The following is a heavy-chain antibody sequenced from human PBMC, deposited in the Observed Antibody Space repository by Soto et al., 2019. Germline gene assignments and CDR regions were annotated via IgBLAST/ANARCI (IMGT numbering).Heavy chain of an antibody. J-gene: IGHJ4*02. D-gene: IGHD3-9*01. CDR1: GFSLTTAGVG. Sequence: QITLKESGPTLVKPTQTLTLTCTFSGFSLTTAGVGVGWIRQTPGKALERLALIYWDDDKRYRPSMEVRLTITKQNSKNQVVLTMTTIDPVETATYYCAHSVGLVQRDFIPYFDYWGQGALVTVSS. V-gene: IGHV2-5*02. CDR2: IYWDDDK. CDR3: AHSVGLVQRDFIPYFDY.